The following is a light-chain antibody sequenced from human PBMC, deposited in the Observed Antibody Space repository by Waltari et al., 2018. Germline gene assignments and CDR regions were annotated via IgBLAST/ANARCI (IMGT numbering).Light chain of an antibody. Sequence: DLQMTPSPSSLSASVVDRVTITFRASQSISSYLNWYQQKPGKAPKLLIYAASSLQSGVPSRFSGSGSGTDFTLTISSLQPEDFATYYCQQSYSTPRYTFGQGTKLEIK. V-gene: IGKV1-39*01. CDR1: QSISSY. CDR3: QQSYSTPRYT. J-gene: IGKJ2*01. CDR2: AAS.